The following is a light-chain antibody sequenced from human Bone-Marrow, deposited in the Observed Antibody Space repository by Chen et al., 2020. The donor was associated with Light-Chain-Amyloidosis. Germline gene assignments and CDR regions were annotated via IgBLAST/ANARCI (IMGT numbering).Light chain of an antibody. CDR3: AAWDDSLNGVV. Sequence: QSVLTQPPSASGTPGQRVTLSCFGSSSNIGNNYVSWYQQVPRTAPKLLIYKNNQRPSWVPDRFSGSRSGTSASLAISGLRSEDDADYYCAAWDDSLNGVVFGGGTKLTVL. V-gene: IGLV1-47*01. CDR1: SSNIGNNY. CDR2: KNN. J-gene: IGLJ2*01.